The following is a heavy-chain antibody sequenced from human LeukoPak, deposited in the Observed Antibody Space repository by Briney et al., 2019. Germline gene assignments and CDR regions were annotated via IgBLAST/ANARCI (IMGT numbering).Heavy chain of an antibody. V-gene: IGHV1-2*02. CDR1: GYTFTGYY. J-gene: IGHJ6*03. D-gene: IGHD3-3*01. Sequence: VASVKVSCKASGYTFTGYYMHWVRQSPGQGLEWMGWVNPNSGGTNYAQKFQGRVTMTRDTSISTAYMELSRLRSDDTAVYYCAREGTYDFWSGYYTVYYYYMDVWGKGTTVTVSS. CDR2: VNPNSGGT. CDR3: AREGTYDFWSGYYTVYYYYMDV.